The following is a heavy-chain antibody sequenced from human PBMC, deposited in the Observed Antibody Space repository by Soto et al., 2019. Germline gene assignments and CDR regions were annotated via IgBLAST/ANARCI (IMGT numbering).Heavy chain of an antibody. J-gene: IGHJ6*02. CDR1: GFTFSSYG. CDR3: AKDSLERTYYYYYGMDV. CDR2: ISYDGSNK. Sequence: PGGSLRLSCAASGFTFSSYGMHWVRQAPGKGLEWVAVISYDGSNKYYADSVKGRFTISRDNSKNTLYLQMNSLRPEDTAVYYCAKDSLERTYYYYYGMDVWGQGTTVTVSS. D-gene: IGHD1-1*01. V-gene: IGHV3-30*18.